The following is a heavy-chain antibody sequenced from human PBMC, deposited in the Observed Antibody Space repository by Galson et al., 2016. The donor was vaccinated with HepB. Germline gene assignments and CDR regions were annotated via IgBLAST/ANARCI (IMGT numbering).Heavy chain of an antibody. Sequence: SVKVSCKASGNTFTSYYIHWVRQAPGQGLERMGIMNPSGRSTTYAQKFQGRVTMTRDTSTSTVYMELSSLRSEDTAVYYCARDWAYCNGDCYHPADYFDYWGPGTLVTVSS. CDR2: MNPSGRST. J-gene: IGHJ4*02. D-gene: IGHD2-21*02. CDR1: GNTFTSYY. CDR3: ARDWAYCNGDCYHPADYFDY. V-gene: IGHV1-46*01.